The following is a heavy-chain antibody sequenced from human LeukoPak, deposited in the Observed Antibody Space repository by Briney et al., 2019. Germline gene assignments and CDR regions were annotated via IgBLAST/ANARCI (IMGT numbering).Heavy chain of an antibody. CDR3: ARGAEIVVVAATVIYNWFDP. CDR2: INPNSGGT. J-gene: IGHJ5*02. D-gene: IGHD2-15*01. V-gene: IGHV1-2*02. Sequence: ASVNVSCTPSGYTFTGYYMHWVRQAAVQGLDGLGWINPNSGGTNYAQKFQGRVTMTRDTSISTAYMELSRLRSDDTAVYYCARGAEIVVVAATVIYNWFDPWGQGTLVTVSS. CDR1: GYTFTGYY.